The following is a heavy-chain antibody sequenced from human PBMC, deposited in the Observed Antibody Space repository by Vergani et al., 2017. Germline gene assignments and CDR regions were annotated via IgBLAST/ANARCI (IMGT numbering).Heavy chain of an antibody. CDR3: ARDSDYYDSSGYNEGYYYYMDV. CDR1: GYTFTGYY. CDR2: INPNSGGT. J-gene: IGHJ6*03. Sequence: QVQLVQSGAEVKKPGASVKVSCKASGYTFTGYYMYWVRQAPGQGLEWMGWINPNSGGTNYAQKFQGRVSMTRDTSISTAYMELSRLRSDDTAVYYCARDSDYYDSSGYNEGYYYYMDVWGKGTTVTVSS. V-gene: IGHV1-2*02. D-gene: IGHD3-22*01.